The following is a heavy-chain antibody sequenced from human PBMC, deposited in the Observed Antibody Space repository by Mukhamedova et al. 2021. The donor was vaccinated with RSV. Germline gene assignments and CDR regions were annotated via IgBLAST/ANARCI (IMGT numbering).Heavy chain of an antibody. V-gene: IGHV4-59*01. CDR3: ARDRAIKYNWFDP. D-gene: IGHD3-10*01. CDR2: LSHSGST. Sequence: WSWIRQSPGKGLEWIGYLSHSGSTNYNPSLKSRDTISLDTSKSQFSLRLSSVTAADSAVYYCARDRAIKYNWFDPWGQGTRVTVS. J-gene: IGHJ5*02.